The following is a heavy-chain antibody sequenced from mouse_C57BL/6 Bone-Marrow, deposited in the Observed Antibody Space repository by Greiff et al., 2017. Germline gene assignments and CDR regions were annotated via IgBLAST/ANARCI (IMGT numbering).Heavy chain of an antibody. Sequence: VQLQQPGAELVMPGASVKLSCKASGYTFTSYWMHWVKQRPGQGLEWIGEIDPSDSYTNYNQKFKGKSTLTVDKSSSTAYMQLSSLTSEDSAVYYCAREYYYFDYWDQGTTLTVSS. V-gene: IGHV1-69*01. J-gene: IGHJ2*01. CDR2: IDPSDSYT. D-gene: IGHD5-1*01. CDR3: AREYYYFDY. CDR1: GYTFTSYW.